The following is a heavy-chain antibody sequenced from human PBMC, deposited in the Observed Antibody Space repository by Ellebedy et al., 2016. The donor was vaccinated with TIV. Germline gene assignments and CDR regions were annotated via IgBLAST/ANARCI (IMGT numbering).Heavy chain of an antibody. J-gene: IGHJ6*03. D-gene: IGHD1-1*01. CDR1: GGSVSRYF. CDR3: ARVHCSITTCDYYYMDV. V-gene: IGHV4-4*07. Sequence: SETLSLTXTVSGGSVSRYFWSWIRQPAGKGLEWTGRIFTSGSFNYNPSLMSRVTMSVVTSKNQISLRLNSVTTADTAVYYCARVHCSITTCDYYYMDVWGKGTTVTVSS. CDR2: IFTSGSF.